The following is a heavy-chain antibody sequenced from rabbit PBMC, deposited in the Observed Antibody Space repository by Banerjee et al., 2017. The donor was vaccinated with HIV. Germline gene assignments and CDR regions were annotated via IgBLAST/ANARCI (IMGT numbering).Heavy chain of an antibody. CDR2: IVAGSSGST. Sequence: QEQLVESGGGLVQPEGSLTLTCKASGFTLSSSYYMCWVRQAPGKGLEWIGCIVAGSSGSTYYASWAKGRLTVSKTSSTTVTLQMTSLTAADTATYFCARAGGFENYFNLWGPGTLVTVS. J-gene: IGHJ4*01. D-gene: IGHD1-1*01. CDR3: ARAGGFENYFNL. CDR1: GFTLSSSYY. V-gene: IGHV1S45*01.